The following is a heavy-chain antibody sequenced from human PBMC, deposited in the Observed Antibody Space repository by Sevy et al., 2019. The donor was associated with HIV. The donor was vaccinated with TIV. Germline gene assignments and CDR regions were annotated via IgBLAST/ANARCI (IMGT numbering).Heavy chain of an antibody. CDR3: AKDCSHSSSWYGDAFDI. V-gene: IGHV3-23*01. Sequence: GGSLRLSCAASGFTFSSYAMSWVRQAPGKGLEWVSAISGSGGSTYYADSVKGRFTISRDNSKNTLYLQMNSLRAEDRAVYYCAKDCSHSSSWYGDAFDIWGQGTMVTVSS. CDR1: GFTFSSYA. J-gene: IGHJ3*02. D-gene: IGHD6-13*01. CDR2: ISGSGGST.